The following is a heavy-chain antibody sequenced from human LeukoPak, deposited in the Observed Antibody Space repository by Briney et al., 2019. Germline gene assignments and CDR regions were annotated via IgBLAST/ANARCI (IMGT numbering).Heavy chain of an antibody. CDR3: ARGGVAVAGTLWYFDP. Sequence: GGSLRLSCAASGFTVSSNYMSWVRQAPGKGLEWVSVIYSGGSTYYADSVKGRFTISRDNSKNTLYLQMGSLRAEDMAVYYCARGGVAVAGTLWYFDPWGRGTLVTVSS. CDR2: IYSGGST. J-gene: IGHJ2*01. CDR1: GFTVSSNY. V-gene: IGHV3-53*05. D-gene: IGHD6-19*01.